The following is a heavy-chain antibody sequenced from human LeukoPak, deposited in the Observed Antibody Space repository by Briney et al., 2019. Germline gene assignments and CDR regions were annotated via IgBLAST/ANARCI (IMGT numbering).Heavy chain of an antibody. CDR1: GGSISSSSYY. J-gene: IGHJ3*02. V-gene: IGHV4-39*01. Sequence: SETLSLTCTVSGGSISSSSYYWGWIRQPPGKGLEWIGSIYCSGSTYYNPSLKSRVTISVGTSKNQFSLKLSSVTAADTAVYYCARGRYYYDSSGYPNDAFDIWGQGTMVTVSS. CDR2: IYCSGST. D-gene: IGHD3-22*01. CDR3: ARGRYYYDSSGYPNDAFDI.